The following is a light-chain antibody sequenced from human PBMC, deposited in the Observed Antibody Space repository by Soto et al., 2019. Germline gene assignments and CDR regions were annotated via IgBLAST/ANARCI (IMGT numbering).Light chain of an antibody. V-gene: IGKV1-39*01. CDR3: QQSYNSPPIT. J-gene: IGKJ5*01. Sequence: DIQMTQSPSTLSGSVGDRVTITCRASQTISSWLAWYQQKPGRAPKLLIYATSNLQSGVPSRFSGSGSGTDFTLTISSLQPEDFATYYCQQSYNSPPITFGQGTRLEIK. CDR1: QTISSW. CDR2: ATS.